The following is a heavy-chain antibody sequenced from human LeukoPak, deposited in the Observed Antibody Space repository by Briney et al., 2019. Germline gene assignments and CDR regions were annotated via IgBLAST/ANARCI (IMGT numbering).Heavy chain of an antibody. CDR3: ASPRSSSGWDGDFDY. V-gene: IGHV4-61*01. CDR2: IDYSGST. Sequence: PSETLSLTCTVSGDSLSSDSCYRSWTRQPPGKGLEWIAYIDYSGSTQYNPSRKSQVTVTEGSSKIQFSLDLTSVTAADTAVYYCASPRSSSGWDGDFDYWGQGTLVTVSS. CDR1: GDSLSSDSCY. J-gene: IGHJ4*02. D-gene: IGHD6-19*01.